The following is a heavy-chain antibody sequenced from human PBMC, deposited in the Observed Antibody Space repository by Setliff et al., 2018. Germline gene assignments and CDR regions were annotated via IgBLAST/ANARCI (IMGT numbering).Heavy chain of an antibody. CDR2: IYTSWST. V-gene: IGHV4-61*09. CDR1: DDSISSRHYY. CDR3: ARMSGFQYMDV. Sequence: SETLSLTCTVSDDSISSRHYYWGWFRQPAGKGLEWIGQIYTSWSTNYNPSLKSRVTISLDTSKNQFSLSLSSVTAADTAVYYCARMSGFQYMDVWGKGTTVTSP. D-gene: IGHD3-3*01. J-gene: IGHJ6*03.